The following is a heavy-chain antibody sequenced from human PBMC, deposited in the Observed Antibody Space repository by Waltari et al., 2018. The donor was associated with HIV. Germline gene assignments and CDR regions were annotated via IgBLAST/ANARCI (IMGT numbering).Heavy chain of an antibody. J-gene: IGHJ4*02. V-gene: IGHV1-8*01. D-gene: IGHD1-26*01. Sequence: QAQLAQSGAEVKKSGASVQVSRKATGYTFTNHDINWVRQATGQGLEWMGWINPNSGNTGYAQKFQGRVTMTRNTSISTAYMELSSLNSEDTAVYYCARGLSGATTLSDYWGQGTLVTVSS. CDR1: GYTFTNHD. CDR3: ARGLSGATTLSDY. CDR2: INPNSGNT.